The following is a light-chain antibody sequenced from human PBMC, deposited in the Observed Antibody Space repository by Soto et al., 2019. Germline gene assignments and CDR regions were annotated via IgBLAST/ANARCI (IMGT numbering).Light chain of an antibody. CDR2: AAS. CDR3: QQYNIYPLT. V-gene: IGKV1D-16*01. J-gene: IGKJ4*01. Sequence: DVQMTQSPSSLSASVGERVPITCRASQDIKDWLAWYQQKPAKAPKSLISAASNLQPGVPSRFSGSGSGTEFTLTITSLQPEDSATYYCQQYNIYPLTFGGGTKVEIK. CDR1: QDIKDW.